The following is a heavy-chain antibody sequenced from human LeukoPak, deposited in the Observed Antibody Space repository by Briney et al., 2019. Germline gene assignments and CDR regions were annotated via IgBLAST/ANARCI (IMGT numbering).Heavy chain of an antibody. D-gene: IGHD2-2*01. Sequence: GGSLRLSCAASGFTFRNYAMTWIRRAPGKGLEWVSTIGSSDGGTYYGDSVKGRFTISRDTPKNTLYLHMNSLRAEDTAVYYCAIRLEVQAAGAFDIWGHGTMVTVSS. J-gene: IGHJ3*02. CDR1: GFTFRNYA. CDR3: AIRLEVQAAGAFDI. V-gene: IGHV3-23*01. CDR2: IGSSDGGT.